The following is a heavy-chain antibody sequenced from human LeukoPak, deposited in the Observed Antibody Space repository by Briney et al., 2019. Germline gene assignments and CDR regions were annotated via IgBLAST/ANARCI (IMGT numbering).Heavy chain of an antibody. CDR2: VFYNGST. J-gene: IGHJ4*02. D-gene: IGHD3-16*01. V-gene: IGHV4-59*01. CDR3: ARGGGRGGNFDY. Sequence: SETLSLTCTVSAGSISGYYWSWIRQPPGKGLEWIGHVFYNGSTKYNPSLKSRVTISVATSKNQFSLKLGSVTAADTAVYFCARGGGRGGNFDYWGQGTLVTVS. CDR1: AGSISGYY.